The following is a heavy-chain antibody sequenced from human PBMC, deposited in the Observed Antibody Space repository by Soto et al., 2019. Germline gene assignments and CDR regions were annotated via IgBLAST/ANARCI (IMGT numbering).Heavy chain of an antibody. J-gene: IGHJ6*02. CDR2: INPNSGGT. CDR3: ASSMSRAYCGGDCFNYGMDV. D-gene: IGHD2-21*02. V-gene: IGHV1-2*02. CDR1: GYTFTGYY. Sequence: QVQLVQSGAEVKKPGASVKVSCKASGYTFTGYYMHWVRQAPGQGLEWMGWINPNSGGTNYAQKFQGRVTMTRDTSISTAYMELSRRRSDDTAVYYCASSMSRAYCGGDCFNYGMDVWGQGTTVTVSS.